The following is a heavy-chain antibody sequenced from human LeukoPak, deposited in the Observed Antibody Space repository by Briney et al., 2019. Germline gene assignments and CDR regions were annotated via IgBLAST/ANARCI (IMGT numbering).Heavy chain of an antibody. V-gene: IGHV4-59*12. Sequence: SETLSLTCTVSGGSISSYYWSWIRQPPGKGLEWIGYIHYSGSTNYNPSLKSRVTISVDTSKNQFSLKLSSVTAADTAVYYCARGPLNCTNGVCYRTNFDYWGQGTLVTVSS. CDR1: GGSISSYY. D-gene: IGHD2-8*01. CDR2: IHYSGST. J-gene: IGHJ4*02. CDR3: ARGPLNCTNGVCYRTNFDY.